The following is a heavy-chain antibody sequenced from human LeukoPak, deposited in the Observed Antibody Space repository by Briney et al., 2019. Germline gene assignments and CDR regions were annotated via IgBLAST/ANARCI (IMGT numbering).Heavy chain of an antibody. V-gene: IGHV1-8*01. Sequence: GASVKVSCKASGYTFTSYDINWVRQATGQGLEWMGWMNPNSGNTGYAQKFQGRVTMTTDTSTSTAYMELRSLRSDDTAVYYCARDGGYSAISDYWGQGTLVTVSS. CDR3: ARDGGYSAISDY. CDR1: GYTFTSYD. J-gene: IGHJ4*02. CDR2: MNPNSGNT. D-gene: IGHD5-12*01.